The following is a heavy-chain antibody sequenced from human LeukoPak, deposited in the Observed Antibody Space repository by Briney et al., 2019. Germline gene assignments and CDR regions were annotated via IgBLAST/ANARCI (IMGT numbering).Heavy chain of an antibody. CDR2: ISPSGGST. CDR1: GYTFTSNY. CDR3: ARVGKPYYYMDV. J-gene: IGHJ6*03. Sequence: ASVKVSCKAFGYTFTSNYMHWVRQAPGQGPEWMGVISPSGGSTTYAQKFQGRVTLTRDMSTSTDYLELSSLRSEDTAVYYCARVGKPYYYMDVWGKETTVTISS. D-gene: IGHD4-23*01. V-gene: IGHV1-46*01.